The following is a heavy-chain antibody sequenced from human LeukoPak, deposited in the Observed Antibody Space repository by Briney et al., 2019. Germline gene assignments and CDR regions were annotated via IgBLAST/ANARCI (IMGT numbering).Heavy chain of an antibody. J-gene: IGHJ4*02. V-gene: IGHV1-46*01. CDR1: GYTFTSYY. CDR2: INPSGGST. Sequence: ASVKVSFKASGYTFTSYYMHWVRQAPGQGLEWMGIINPSGGSTSYAQKFQGRVTITADESTSTAYMELSSLRSQDAAVYYCAIAELAYCGGDCYSFGDWGQETLVTVSS. D-gene: IGHD2-21*01. CDR3: AIAELAYCGGDCYSFGD.